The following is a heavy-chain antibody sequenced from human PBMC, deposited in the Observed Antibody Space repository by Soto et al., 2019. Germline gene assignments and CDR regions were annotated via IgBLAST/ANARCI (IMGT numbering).Heavy chain of an antibody. CDR2: ISSSSSYI. D-gene: IGHD3-22*01. V-gene: IGHV3-21*01. Sequence: EVQLVESGGGLVKPGGSPRLSCAASGFTFSSYSMNWVRQAPGKGLEWVSSISSSSSYIYYADSVKGRFTISRDNAKNSQYLQMNSLRAEDTAVYYCASHPRDSSGYWYYFDYWGQGTLVTVSS. CDR1: GFTFSSYS. J-gene: IGHJ4*02. CDR3: ASHPRDSSGYWYYFDY.